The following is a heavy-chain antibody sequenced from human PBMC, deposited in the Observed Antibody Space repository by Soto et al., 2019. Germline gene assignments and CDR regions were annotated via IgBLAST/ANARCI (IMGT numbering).Heavy chain of an antibody. CDR1: GYSISRGYY. V-gene: IGHV4-38-2*01. Sequence: PSETLSLTXAVSGYSISRGYYWGWIRQPPGKGLEWIGSMYHSGNTYYNPSLQSRVTISLDTSNNEFSLKLSSVTAADTAVYYCARVAYFDSSGYYYNFDYWGQGTLVTVSS. D-gene: IGHD3-22*01. CDR3: ARVAYFDSSGYYYNFDY. J-gene: IGHJ4*02. CDR2: MYHSGNT.